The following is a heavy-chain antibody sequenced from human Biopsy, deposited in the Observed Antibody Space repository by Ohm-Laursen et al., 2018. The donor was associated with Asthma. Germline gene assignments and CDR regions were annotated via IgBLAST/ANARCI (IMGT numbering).Heavy chain of an antibody. Sequence: SLRLSRSASGFMFRSFGMHWVRQAPGKGLEWVAVISYDGNHKFYEDSVKGRFTISSDNSKNTLYLQMNSLRTVDTAVYYCAKWRGYSGHDNDYWGQGTLVIVSS. CDR1: GFMFRSFG. J-gene: IGHJ4*02. V-gene: IGHV3-30*18. D-gene: IGHD5-12*01. CDR3: AKWRGYSGHDNDY. CDR2: ISYDGNHK.